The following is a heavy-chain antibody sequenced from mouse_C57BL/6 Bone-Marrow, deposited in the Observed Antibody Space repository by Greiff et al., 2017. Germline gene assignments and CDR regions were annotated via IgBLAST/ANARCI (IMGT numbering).Heavy chain of an antibody. CDR2: INPNNGGT. V-gene: IGHV1-18*01. Sequence: EVQLQESGPELVKPGASVKIPCKASGYTFTDYNMDWVKQSHGKSLEWIGDINPNNGGTIYNQKFKGKATLTVDKSSSTAYMELRSLTSEDTAVXYGARGSITTVSYYFDYWGQGTTLTVSS. CDR3: ARGSITTVSYYFDY. D-gene: IGHD1-1*01. CDR1: GYTFTDYN. J-gene: IGHJ2*01.